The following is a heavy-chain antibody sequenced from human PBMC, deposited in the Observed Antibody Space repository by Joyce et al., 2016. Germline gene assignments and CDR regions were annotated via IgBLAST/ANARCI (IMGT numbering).Heavy chain of an antibody. Sequence: EVQLVESGGGLVQPGESLRLSCAASGFTFSDFWMSWVGQTPGKGLEWVANIKQDGSEKYYVDSVKGRFTISRDNAKKSRSLQLISLRAEDTAVYYCARGGYTFFNDWGQGTLVTVSS. J-gene: IGHJ4*02. CDR2: IKQDGSEK. CDR3: ARGGYTFFND. D-gene: IGHD5-18*01. V-gene: IGHV3-7*05. CDR1: GFTFSDFW.